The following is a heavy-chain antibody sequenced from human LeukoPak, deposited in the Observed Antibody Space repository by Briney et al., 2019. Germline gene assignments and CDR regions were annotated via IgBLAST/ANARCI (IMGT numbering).Heavy chain of an antibody. CDR3: AKDLSPMIVVVQDY. V-gene: IGHV3-23*01. D-gene: IGHD3-22*01. CDR1: GFTFSSYA. J-gene: IGHJ4*02. CDR2: ISGSGGST. Sequence: PGGSLRLSCAASGFTFSSYAMSWVRQAPGKGLEWVSAISGSGGSTYYADSVKGRFTIFRDNSENTLYLQMNSLRAEDTAVYYCAKDLSPMIVVVQDYWGQGTLVTVSS.